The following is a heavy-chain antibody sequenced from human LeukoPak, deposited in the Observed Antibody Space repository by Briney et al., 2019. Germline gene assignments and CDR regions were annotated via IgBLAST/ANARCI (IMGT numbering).Heavy chain of an antibody. CDR3: ARLYCRGGNCYSYFDS. J-gene: IGHJ4*02. CDR1: GGSINDYY. Sequence: SETLSLTCTVSGGSINDYYWYWIRQPAGKGLECIGRIYANGATNYNASLKSRITMSVDTSKTQFSLTLNSVTAADSAVYYCARLYCRGGNCYSYFDSWGRGTLVTVSS. D-gene: IGHD2-15*01. V-gene: IGHV4-4*07. CDR2: IYANGAT.